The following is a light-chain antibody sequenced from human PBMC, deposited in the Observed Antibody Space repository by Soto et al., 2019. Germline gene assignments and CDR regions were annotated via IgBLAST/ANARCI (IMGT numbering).Light chain of an antibody. CDR3: QHHNSYSQP. Sequence: DIQVTQSPPTLSASVGDRVTITCRASQSIRHYLAWYQQMPGKAPKLLIYGASTLQSGVPSRFSGSGSGTEFTLPISSLQPDDFGTYFCQHHNSYSQPFGQGTKVEIK. CDR2: GAS. V-gene: IGKV1-5*01. J-gene: IGKJ1*01. CDR1: QSIRHY.